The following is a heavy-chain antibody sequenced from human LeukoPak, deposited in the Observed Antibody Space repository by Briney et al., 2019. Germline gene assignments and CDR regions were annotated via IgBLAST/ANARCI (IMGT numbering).Heavy chain of an antibody. CDR2: ISYDGSNK. D-gene: IGHD1-14*01. V-gene: IGHV3-30-3*01. CDR1: GFTFSSYA. Sequence: PGGSLRLSCAASGFTFSSYAMNWVRQAPGKGLEWVALISYDGSNKYYADSVKGRFTISRDNSKNTLYLQMNSLRGEDTAVYYCAKGIYVDYLGQGTLVTVSS. CDR3: AKGIYVDY. J-gene: IGHJ4*02.